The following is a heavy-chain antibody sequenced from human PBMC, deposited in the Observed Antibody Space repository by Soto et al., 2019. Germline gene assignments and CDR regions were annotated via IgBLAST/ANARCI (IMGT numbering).Heavy chain of an antibody. CDR3: ASRGIAAAGSDY. V-gene: IGHV3-21*06. D-gene: IGHD6-13*01. CDR1: GFSFSSFS. CDR2: ISSGSSYI. J-gene: IGHJ4*02. Sequence: GGSLRLSCAASGFSFSSFSMNWVRQAPGKGLEWVSSISSGSSYIYYADSVKGRFTISRDNAKNSLYLQMNSLRAEDTAVYYCASRGIAAAGSDYWGQGTLVTVSS.